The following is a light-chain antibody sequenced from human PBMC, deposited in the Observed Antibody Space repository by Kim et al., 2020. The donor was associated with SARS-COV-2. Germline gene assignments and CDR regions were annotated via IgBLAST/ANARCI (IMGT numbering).Light chain of an antibody. Sequence: GQSITISCSGTSIDVGSYNLVSCYQQPPGNAPKLMIYEVSKRPSGVSNRFSGSKSGNTASLTISGLQAEDEADYYCCSYAGSSTLVFGGGTQLTVL. V-gene: IGLV2-23*02. CDR2: EVS. J-gene: IGLJ2*01. CDR3: CSYAGSSTLV. CDR1: SIDVGSYNL.